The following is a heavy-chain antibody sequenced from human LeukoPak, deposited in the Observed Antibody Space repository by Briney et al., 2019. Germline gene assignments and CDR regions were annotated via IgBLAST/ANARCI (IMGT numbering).Heavy chain of an antibody. V-gene: IGHV3-23*01. CDR3: AKWGCSGGSCYPFDY. J-gene: IGHJ4*02. CDR2: TNGSGGRT. Sequence: GGSLRLSCAASGFTFSSYWMSWVRQAPGKGLEWVSATNGSGGRTYYADPVKGLFTTSRDNSKNTLYLQMNSMRAEDTAVYYGAKWGCSGGSCYPFDYWGQGTLVTVSS. CDR1: GFTFSSYW. D-gene: IGHD2-15*01.